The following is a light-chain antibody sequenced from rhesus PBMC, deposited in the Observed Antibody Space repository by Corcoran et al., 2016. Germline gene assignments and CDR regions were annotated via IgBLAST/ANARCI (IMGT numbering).Light chain of an antibody. CDR2: QAS. Sequence: TVLTQSPASLALSPGQRATITCRASESVSVLCVNLIHWYQPKQVQPHKFLIYQASNKDTGVPARSSGSGAATDFTLAINPVEADGVADYYCLQSKYFRWTFAQGTKVEIK. J-gene: IGKJ1*01. V-gene: IGKV7-13*01. CDR1: ESVSVLCVNL. CDR3: LQSKYFRWT.